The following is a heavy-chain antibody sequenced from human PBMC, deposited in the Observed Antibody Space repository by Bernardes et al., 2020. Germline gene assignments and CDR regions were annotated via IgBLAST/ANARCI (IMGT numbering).Heavy chain of an antibody. CDR2: IYSGGDST. CDR3: ASNFPFDP. CDR1: GFTISGNY. V-gene: IGHV3-66*01. Sequence: GGSLRLSCAASGFTISGNYMSWVRQAPGKGLEWISIIYSGGDSTYYADSVKGRFTISRDNSRNTLYLQMNSLRAEDTAMYYCASNFPFDPWGQGTLVTVSS. J-gene: IGHJ5*02.